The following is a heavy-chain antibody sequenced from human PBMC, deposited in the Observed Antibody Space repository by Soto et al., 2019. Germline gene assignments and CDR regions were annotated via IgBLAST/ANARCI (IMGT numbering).Heavy chain of an antibody. CDR2: INHSGST. Sequence: SETLSLTCAVYGGSFSGYYWSWIRQPPGKGLEWIGEINHSGSTNYNPSLKSRVTISVDTSKNQFSLKLSSVTAADTAVYYCARGSGITVTSNYYYYGMDVWGQGTTVTVS. CDR1: GGSFSGYY. J-gene: IGHJ6*02. V-gene: IGHV4-34*01. CDR3: ARGSGITVTSNYYYYGMDV. D-gene: IGHD4-17*01.